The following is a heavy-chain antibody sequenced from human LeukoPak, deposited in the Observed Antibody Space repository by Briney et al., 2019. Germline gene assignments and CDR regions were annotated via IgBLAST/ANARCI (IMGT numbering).Heavy chain of an antibody. CDR1: GFIFSKYD. CDR2: IDREGVT. CDR3: ARENLEYGDYAIDY. Sequence: GGSLRLSCAASGFIFSKYDMHWVRQVTGKGLEWVSGIDREGVTYYSGSVKGRFASSRENAKNSLDLQMNTLRAGDTGVYYCARENLEYGDYAIDYWGQGILVIVSS. J-gene: IGHJ4*02. D-gene: IGHD4-17*01. V-gene: IGHV3-13*01.